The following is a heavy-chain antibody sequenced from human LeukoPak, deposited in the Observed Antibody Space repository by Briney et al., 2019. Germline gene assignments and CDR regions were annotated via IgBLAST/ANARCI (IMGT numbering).Heavy chain of an antibody. J-gene: IGHJ5*02. D-gene: IGHD1-7*01. V-gene: IGHV3-21*01. CDR1: GFTFSSYS. CDR3: ERAGGYNWNYGFT. CDR2: ISSSSSYI. Sequence: PGGSLRLSCAASGFTFSSYSMNWVRQAPGKGLEWVSSISSSSSYIYYADSVKGRFTISRDNAKNSLYLQMNSLRAEDTAVYYCERAGGYNWNYGFTWGQGTLVTVSS.